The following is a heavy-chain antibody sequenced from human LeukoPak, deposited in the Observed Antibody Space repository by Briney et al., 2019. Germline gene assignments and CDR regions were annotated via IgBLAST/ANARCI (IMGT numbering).Heavy chain of an antibody. Sequence: ASVKVSCKASGYTFTSYDINWVRQATGQRLEWMGWMNPNSGNTGYAQKFQGRVTMTGNTSISTAYMELSSSRSEDTAVYYCARGRYSSSWYYYYGMDVWGQGTTVTVSS. CDR2: MNPNSGNT. CDR1: GYTFTSYD. CDR3: ARGRYSSSWYYYYGMDV. J-gene: IGHJ6*02. D-gene: IGHD6-13*01. V-gene: IGHV1-8*01.